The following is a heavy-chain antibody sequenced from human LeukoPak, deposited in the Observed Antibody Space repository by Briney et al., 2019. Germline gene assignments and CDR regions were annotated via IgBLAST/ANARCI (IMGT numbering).Heavy chain of an antibody. CDR1: GYSISSGYY. CDR3: ARHQWVPAFDI. Sequence: SETLSLTCTVSGYSISSGYYWGWMRQPPGKGLEWIGSIYHSGSTNYNPSLKSRVTISIDTSKNQFSLKLSSVTASDTAVYYCARHQWVPAFDISGQGTMVIVSS. CDR2: IYHSGST. V-gene: IGHV4-38-2*02. D-gene: IGHD1-26*01. J-gene: IGHJ3*02.